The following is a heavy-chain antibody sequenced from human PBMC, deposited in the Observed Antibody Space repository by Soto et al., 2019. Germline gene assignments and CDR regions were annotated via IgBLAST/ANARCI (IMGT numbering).Heavy chain of an antibody. V-gene: IGHV4-30-4*01. D-gene: IGHD2-15*01. Sequence: SETPSLTCTVSGGSISSGDYYWSWIRQPPGKGLEWIGYIYYSGSTYYNPSLKSRVTISVDTSKNQFSLKLSSVTAADTAVYYCARGEDIVVVVAATHKTLYGMDVWGQGTTVTVSS. J-gene: IGHJ6*02. CDR2: IYYSGST. CDR3: ARGEDIVVVVAATHKTLYGMDV. CDR1: GGSISSGDYY.